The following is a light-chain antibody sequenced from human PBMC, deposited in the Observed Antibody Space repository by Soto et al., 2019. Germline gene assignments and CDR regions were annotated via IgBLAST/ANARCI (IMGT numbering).Light chain of an antibody. CDR1: QSLLDSADGNTY. CDR3: MQRREFPNT. V-gene: IGKV2-40*01. CDR2: TLS. J-gene: IGKJ5*01. Sequence: DIVMTQTPLSLPVTPGEPASISCRSSQSLLDSADGNTYLDWYVQKPGQSPRLLTYTLSSRASGVPDRFSGIGSRTDFTLKISRVEAEDVGVYYCMQRREFPNTFGQGTRLEIK.